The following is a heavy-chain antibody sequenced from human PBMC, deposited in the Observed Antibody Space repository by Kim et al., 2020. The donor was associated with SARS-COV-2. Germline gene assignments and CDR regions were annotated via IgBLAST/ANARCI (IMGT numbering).Heavy chain of an antibody. D-gene: IGHD6-6*01. Sequence: CVKGRFTSARDNTENTLNLQMNSLRAGDTAVYYCARDGIAARRSDAFDIWGQGTMVTVSS. CDR3: ARDGIAARRSDAFDI. V-gene: IGHV3-74*01. J-gene: IGHJ3*02.